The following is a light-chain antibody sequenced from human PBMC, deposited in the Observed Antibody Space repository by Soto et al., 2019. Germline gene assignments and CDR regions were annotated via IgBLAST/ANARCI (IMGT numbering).Light chain of an antibody. Sequence: QSVLSQPASVSGSPGQSITISCIGTSSYVDYYKYVSWYQHHPGKAPKLLIYDVSLRPSGVSNRFSGSKSGNTASLTISGLQTDDEAVYYCSSYTRSSPVFGTGTKVTVL. CDR1: SSYVDYYKY. CDR2: DVS. V-gene: IGLV2-14*01. J-gene: IGLJ1*01. CDR3: SSYTRSSPV.